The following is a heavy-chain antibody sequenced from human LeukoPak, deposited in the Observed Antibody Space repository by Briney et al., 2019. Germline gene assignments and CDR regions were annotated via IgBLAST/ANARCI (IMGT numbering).Heavy chain of an antibody. CDR2: IRSKTDGGTT. J-gene: IGHJ4*02. V-gene: IGHV3-15*01. CDR1: GFSFTNAW. D-gene: IGHD6-19*01. CDR3: ATGLNGGWYVFDY. Sequence: PGGSLRLSCAASGFSFTNAWMNWVRQAPGKGLEWVGHIRSKTDGGTTDYTAPVKGRFTISRDDSKNTLTLQMNSLKTEDTAVYYCATGLNGGWYVFDYWGQGTLVTVSS.